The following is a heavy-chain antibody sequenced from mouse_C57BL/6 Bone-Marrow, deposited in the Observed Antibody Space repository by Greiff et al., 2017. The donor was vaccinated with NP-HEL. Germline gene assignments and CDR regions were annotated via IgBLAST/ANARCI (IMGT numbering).Heavy chain of an antibody. CDR1: GFNFKNTY. J-gene: IGHJ3*01. D-gene: IGHD3-2*02. CDR3: ARTGSSGYDPFAY. Sequence: VQLQQSVAELVRPGASVKLSCTASGFNFKNTYMHWVKQRPEQGLEWIGCINPANGYTKYAPKFQGQATITADKSSNTAYLQLSSLTSEDTAIYYCARTGSSGYDPFAYWGQGTLVTVSA. V-gene: IGHV14-3*01. CDR2: INPANGYT.